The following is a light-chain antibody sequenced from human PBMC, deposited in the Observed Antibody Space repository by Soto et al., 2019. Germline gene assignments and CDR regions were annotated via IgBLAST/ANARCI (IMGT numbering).Light chain of an antibody. CDR2: DAS. J-gene: IGKJ4*01. Sequence: VLTQSPGTLSLSPGERATLSCRASQSVTTSLAWYQQKPGQAPRLLISDASRRATGIPARFSGSGSGTDFTLPISRREPEDFSVYYCQQYVSAPLTFGGGTKVEIK. V-gene: IGKV3-20*01. CDR1: QSVTTS. CDR3: QQYVSAPLT.